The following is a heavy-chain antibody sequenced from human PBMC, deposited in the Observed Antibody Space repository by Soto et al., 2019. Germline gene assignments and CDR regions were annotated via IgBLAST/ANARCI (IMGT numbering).Heavy chain of an antibody. D-gene: IGHD5-12*01. CDR1: GFTFSSYW. V-gene: IGHV3-7*05. CDR3: ARDSNSGYDYFDY. CDR2: IKQDGSEK. Sequence: PGGSLRLSCAASGFTFSSYWMSWVRQAPGEGLEWVANIKQDGSEKYYVDSVRGRFTISRDNAKNSLYLQMNSLRAEDTAVYYCARDSNSGYDYFDYWGQGTLVTVSS. J-gene: IGHJ4*02.